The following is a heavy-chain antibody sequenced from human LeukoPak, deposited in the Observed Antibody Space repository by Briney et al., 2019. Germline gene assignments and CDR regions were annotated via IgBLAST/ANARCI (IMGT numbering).Heavy chain of an antibody. V-gene: IGHV3-30*02. J-gene: IGHJ3*02. CDR2: IRYDGSNK. Sequence: GGSLRLSCAASGFTFSSYGMHWVRQAPGKGLEWVAFIRYDGSNKYYADSVKGRFTISRDNSKNTLYLQMNSLRAEDTAVYYCAKVRGATIFGVANYAFDIWGQGTMVTVSS. CDR1: GFTFSSYG. D-gene: IGHD3-3*01. CDR3: AKVRGATIFGVANYAFDI.